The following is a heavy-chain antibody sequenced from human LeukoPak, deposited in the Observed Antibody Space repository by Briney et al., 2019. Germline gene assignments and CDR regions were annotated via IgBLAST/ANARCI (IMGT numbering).Heavy chain of an antibody. CDR2: IYYSGST. CDR1: GGSISSSSYY. Sequence: PSETLSLTCTVSGGSISSSSYYWGWIHQPPGKGLEWIGSIYYSGSTYYNPSLKSRVTISVDKSKNQFSLKLSSVTAADTAVYYCARENSGSYPYYFDYWGQGTLVTVSS. CDR3: ARENSGSYPYYFDY. J-gene: IGHJ4*02. V-gene: IGHV4-39*07. D-gene: IGHD1-26*01.